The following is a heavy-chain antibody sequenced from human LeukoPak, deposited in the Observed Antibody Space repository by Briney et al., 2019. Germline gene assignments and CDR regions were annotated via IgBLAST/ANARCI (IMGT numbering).Heavy chain of an antibody. J-gene: IGHJ4*02. CDR2: ISSSSSYI. CDR3: AKDPGLLFDFWSGFDY. CDR1: GFTFSSYS. Sequence: GGSLRLSWAASGFTFSSYSMNWVRQAPGKGLEWASSISSSSSYIYYADSVKGRFSISRDNSKNTLYLQMSSLRPEDTAVYYCAKDPGLLFDFWSGFDYWGQGTLITVSS. V-gene: IGHV3-21*01. D-gene: IGHD3-3*01.